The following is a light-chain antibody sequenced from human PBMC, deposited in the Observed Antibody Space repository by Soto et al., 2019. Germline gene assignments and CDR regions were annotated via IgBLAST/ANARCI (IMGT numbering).Light chain of an antibody. V-gene: IGLV7-46*01. CDR2: DTK. CDR1: TGAVTSGHY. CDR3: LLSYSGPRV. Sequence: QTVVTQEPSLTVSPGEPVTLTGGSSTGAVTSGHYPDWFQQKTGHAPRTLMYDTKNKHSWTPSRFSGSLLGGKADLTLSGARPEDEAEYYCLLSYSGPRVFGGGTKLTVL. J-gene: IGLJ2*01.